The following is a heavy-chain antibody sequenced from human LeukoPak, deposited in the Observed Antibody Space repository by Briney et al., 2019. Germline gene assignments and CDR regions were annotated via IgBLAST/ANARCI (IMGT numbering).Heavy chain of an antibody. J-gene: IGHJ4*02. D-gene: IGHD6-25*01. CDR3: AKAPGYSSGIDY. CDR1: GFTFSSYA. Sequence: PGGSLRLSCAASGFTFSSYAMTWVRQAPGKGLEWVSGISGSGGSTDYADSVKGRFTISRDNSKITLYLQMNSLRAEDTAVYYCAKAPGYSSGIDYWGQGTLVTVSS. CDR2: ISGSGGST. V-gene: IGHV3-23*01.